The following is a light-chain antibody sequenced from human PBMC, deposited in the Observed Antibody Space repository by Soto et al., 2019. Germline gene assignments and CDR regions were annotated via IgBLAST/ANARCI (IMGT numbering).Light chain of an antibody. CDR1: SSDVGGYNY. J-gene: IGLJ1*01. CDR2: EVS. CDR3: SSYTSSSTYV. Sequence: QSVMTQPPSVSAAPGQSITISCTGTSSDVGGYNYVSWSQQHPGKAPQLMIYEVSKRPSGVSNRFSGSKSGNTASLTISGLQAEDEADYYCSSYTSSSTYVFGTGTKLTVL. V-gene: IGLV2-14*01.